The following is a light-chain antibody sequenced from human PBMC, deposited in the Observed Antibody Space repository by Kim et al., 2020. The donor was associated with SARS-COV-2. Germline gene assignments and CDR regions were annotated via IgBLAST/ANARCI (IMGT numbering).Light chain of an antibody. V-gene: IGLV6-57*03. CDR3: QSYDSSNWV. Sequence: GKTLTIPCTRSSGSIASNYVQWYQQRPGSAPTTVIYEDNQRPSGVPDRFSGSIDSSSNSASLTISGLKTEDEADYYCQSYDSSNWVFGGGTQLTVL. CDR1: SGSIASNY. J-gene: IGLJ3*02. CDR2: EDN.